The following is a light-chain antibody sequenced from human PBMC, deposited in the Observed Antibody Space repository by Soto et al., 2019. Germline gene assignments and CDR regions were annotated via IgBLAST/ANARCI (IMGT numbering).Light chain of an antibody. J-gene: IGKJ5*01. CDR3: QHYNSWPRIA. Sequence: EIVLTQSPVPLSVSPGERATLFCRASQSASTNLAWYQHKPGQAPRLLIYGASTRATAIPARFSGSGSGTEFTLTINSLESEDFAVYYCQHYNSWPRIAFGQGTRLEIK. V-gene: IGKV3-15*01. CDR1: QSASTN. CDR2: GAS.